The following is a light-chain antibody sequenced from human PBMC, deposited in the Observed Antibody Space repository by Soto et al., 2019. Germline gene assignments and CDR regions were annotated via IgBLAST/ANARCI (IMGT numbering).Light chain of an antibody. CDR3: CSYADSNNV. CDR2: EVS. J-gene: IGLJ1*01. V-gene: IGLV2-8*01. Sequence: QSVLTQPPSPSGSPGQSVTISCTGTSSDVGGYNYVSWYQQHPGKAPKLMIYEVSKRPSGVPDRFSGSKSGNTASLTVSGLQAEDEADYYRCSYADSNNVFGTGTKVTVL. CDR1: SSDVGGYNY.